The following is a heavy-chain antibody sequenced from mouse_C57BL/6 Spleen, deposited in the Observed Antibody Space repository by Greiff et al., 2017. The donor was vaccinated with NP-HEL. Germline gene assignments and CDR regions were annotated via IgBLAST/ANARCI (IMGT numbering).Heavy chain of an antibody. CDR3: ARKDYYGMSSYYAMDY. J-gene: IGHJ4*01. Sequence: QVQLKESGPGLVQPSQSLSITCTVSGFSLTSYGVHWVRQSPGKGLEWLGVIWSGGSTDYNAAFISRLSISKDNSKSQVFFKMNSLQADDTAIYYCARKDYYGMSSYYAMDYWGQGTSVTVSS. CDR2: IWSGGST. CDR1: GFSLTSYG. D-gene: IGHD1-1*01. V-gene: IGHV2-2*01.